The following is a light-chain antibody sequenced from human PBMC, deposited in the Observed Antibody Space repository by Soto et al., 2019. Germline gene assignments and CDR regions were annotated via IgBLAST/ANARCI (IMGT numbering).Light chain of an antibody. Sequence: QSVLTQPPSVSAAPGQKVTISCSGSSSNIGNNYESWYQQLPGTAPKLLIYENNKRPSGIPDRFSGSKSGTSATLGITGLQTGDEADYYCGTWDSSLSAGYVFGTGTKPHRP. J-gene: IGLJ1*01. CDR1: SSNIGNNY. CDR2: ENN. V-gene: IGLV1-51*02. CDR3: GTWDSSLSAGYV.